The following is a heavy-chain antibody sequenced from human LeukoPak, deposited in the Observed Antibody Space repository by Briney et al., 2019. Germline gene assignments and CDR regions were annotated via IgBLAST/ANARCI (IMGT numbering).Heavy chain of an antibody. V-gene: IGHV1-24*01. CDR3: ATVRRYYDILTGYYVNYFDY. Sequence: GASVTVSCKVSGYTLTELSMHWVRQAPGKGLEWMGGFDPEDGETIYAQKFQGRVTMTEDTSTDTAYMELSSLRSEDTAVYYCATVRRYYDILTGYYVNYFDYWGQGTLVTVSS. J-gene: IGHJ4*02. CDR2: FDPEDGET. D-gene: IGHD3-9*01. CDR1: GYTLTELS.